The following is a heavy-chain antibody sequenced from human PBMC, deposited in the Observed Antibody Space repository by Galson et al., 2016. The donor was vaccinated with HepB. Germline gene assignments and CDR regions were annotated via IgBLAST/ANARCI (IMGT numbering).Heavy chain of an antibody. V-gene: IGHV3-23*01. CDR2: IRGSGTGT. Sequence: SLRLSCAASGFSISIYSMNWVRQTPGKGLEWVSAIRGSGTGTSYTDSVKGRFTISRDNSKNTLYLQMNSLRAEDAAGHYCAKISLVGDHGGWGGSFDTWGLGTMGTVSS. CDR3: AKISLVGDHGGWGGSFDT. CDR1: GFSISIYS. J-gene: IGHJ3*02. D-gene: IGHD6-19*01.